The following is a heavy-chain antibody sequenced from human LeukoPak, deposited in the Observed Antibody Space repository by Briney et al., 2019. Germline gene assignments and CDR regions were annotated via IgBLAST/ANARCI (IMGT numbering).Heavy chain of an antibody. Sequence: WASVKVSCKASGYTFTGYYMHWVRQAPGQGLEWMGWINPNSGGTNYAQKFQGRVTMTRDTSISTAYMELSRLRSDDTAVYYCARGPKSIAAATALDAFDIWGQGTMVTVSS. V-gene: IGHV1-2*02. CDR3: ARGPKSIAAATALDAFDI. CDR2: INPNSGGT. CDR1: GYTFTGYY. D-gene: IGHD6-13*01. J-gene: IGHJ3*02.